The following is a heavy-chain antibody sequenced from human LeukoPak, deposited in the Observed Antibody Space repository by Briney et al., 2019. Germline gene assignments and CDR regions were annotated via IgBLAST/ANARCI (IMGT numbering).Heavy chain of an antibody. CDR1: GFTFSSCG. D-gene: IGHD5-18*01. CDR3: GKDRTPYENSYGNIDY. J-gene: IGHJ4*02. V-gene: IGHV3-30*02. CDR2: RHYDGSNK. Sequence: GGSLRLSCAASGFTFSSCGMSCVRQAPGKGLEWVALRHYDGSNKYYADSVKGRCTISRDNSKNTLYLQMTSLRAEDTAFYYRGKDRTPYENSYGNIDYWGQGTLATVSS.